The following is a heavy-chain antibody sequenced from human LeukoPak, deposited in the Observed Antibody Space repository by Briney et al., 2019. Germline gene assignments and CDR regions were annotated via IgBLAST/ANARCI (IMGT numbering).Heavy chain of an antibody. V-gene: IGHV1-24*01. CDR1: GYTLTELS. Sequence: ASVKVSCKVSGYTLTELSMHWVRQAPGKGLEWMGGFDPEDGETIYAQKFQGRVTMTRDTSTNTVYMELSSLRSEDTAVYYCARDDPLDKISSGWGPWGQGTLVTVSS. J-gene: IGHJ5*02. CDR2: FDPEDGET. CDR3: ARDDPLDKISSGWGP. D-gene: IGHD6-19*01.